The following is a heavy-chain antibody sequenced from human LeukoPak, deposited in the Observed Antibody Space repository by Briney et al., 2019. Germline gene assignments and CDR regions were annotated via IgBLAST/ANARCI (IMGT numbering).Heavy chain of an antibody. J-gene: IGHJ3*02. CDR1: GGSIGSYY. CDR2: IYYSGST. Sequence: SETLSLTCTVSGGSIGSYYWSWIRQPPGKGLEWIGYIYYSGSTNYNPSLKSRVTISVDTSKNQFSLKLSSVTAADTAVYYCARRKNAYYYDSSGYLGAFDIWGQGTMVTVSS. CDR3: ARRKNAYYYDSSGYLGAFDI. V-gene: IGHV4-59*08. D-gene: IGHD3-22*01.